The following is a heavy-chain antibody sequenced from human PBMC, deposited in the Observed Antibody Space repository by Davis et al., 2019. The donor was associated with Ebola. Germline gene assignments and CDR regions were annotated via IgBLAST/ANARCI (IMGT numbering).Heavy chain of an antibody. V-gene: IGHV3-11*04. CDR1: GFTFSDYY. CDR3: AKEGVRYSGYDPRRYYGMDV. Sequence: GGSLRLSCAASGFTFSDYYMSWIRQAPGKGLEWVSYISSSGSTIYYADSVKGRFTISRDNSKNTLYLQMNSLRAEDTAVYYCAKEGVRYSGYDPRRYYGMDVWGQGTTVTVSS. CDR2: ISSSGSTI. J-gene: IGHJ6*02. D-gene: IGHD5-12*01.